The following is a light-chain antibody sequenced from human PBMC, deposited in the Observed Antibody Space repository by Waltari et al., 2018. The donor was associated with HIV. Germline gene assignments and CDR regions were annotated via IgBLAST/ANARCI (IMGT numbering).Light chain of an antibody. CDR2: GVS. CDR1: ISDVGGYNY. V-gene: IGLV2-11*01. CDR3: YSYAGSLL. J-gene: IGLJ2*01. Sequence: QSALTQPRSVSGSPGQSVTISCTGSISDVGGYNYVSWYQQHPTKAPNLFIYGVSELPAVVPDRFSGSKCGNRASLTIAGLQAEDEADYYCYSYAGSLLFGGGTKLTVL.